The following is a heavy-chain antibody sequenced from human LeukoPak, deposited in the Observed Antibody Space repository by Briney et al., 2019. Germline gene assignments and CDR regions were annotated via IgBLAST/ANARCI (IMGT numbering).Heavy chain of an antibody. CDR1: GFTFDDYT. V-gene: IGHV3-43*01. CDR3: AKVATSNYYGSGSYLSA. D-gene: IGHD3-10*01. Sequence: PGGSLRLSCAASGFTFDDYTMHWVRQAPGKGLEWVSVISWDGGSTYYADSVKGRFTISRDNSKNSLDLQMNSLRTEDTALYYCAKVATSNYYGSGSYLSAWGQGTLVTVSS. J-gene: IGHJ5*02. CDR2: ISWDGGST.